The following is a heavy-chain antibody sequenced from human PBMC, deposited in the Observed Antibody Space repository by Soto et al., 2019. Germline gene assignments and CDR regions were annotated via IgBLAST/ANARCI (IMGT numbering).Heavy chain of an antibody. V-gene: IGHV4-39*01. D-gene: IGHD1-26*01. J-gene: IGHJ4*02. CDR1: GGSISSSSYY. CDR3: ARQNGMHSGSYFDY. Sequence: SETLSLTCTVSGGSISSSSYYWGWIRQPPGKGLEWIGSIYYSGSTYYNPSLKSRVTISVDTSKNQFSRKLSSVTAADTAVYYCARQNGMHSGSYFDYWGQGTLVTVSS. CDR2: IYYSGST.